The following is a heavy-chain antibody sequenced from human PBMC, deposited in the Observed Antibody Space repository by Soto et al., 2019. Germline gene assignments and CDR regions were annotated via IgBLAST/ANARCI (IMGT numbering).Heavy chain of an antibody. Sequence: QVLLVQSGAEVKKPGASVKVSCKASGYTFISYGFSWVRQAPGQGLEWMGWISAYNGNTNYAQKLQGRVTMTTDTSTSTAYMELRSLRSDDTAVYYCARVELSCRGGSCFPEGYFQHWGQGTLVTVSS. J-gene: IGHJ1*01. D-gene: IGHD2-15*01. V-gene: IGHV1-18*01. CDR2: ISAYNGNT. CDR3: ARVELSCRGGSCFPEGYFQH. CDR1: GYTFISYG.